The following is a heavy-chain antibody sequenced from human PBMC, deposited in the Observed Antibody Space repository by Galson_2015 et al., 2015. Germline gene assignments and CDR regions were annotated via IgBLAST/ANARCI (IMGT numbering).Heavy chain of an antibody. CDR1: GDSVSSSSAA. CDR3: ARGKTGMVDF. D-gene: IGHD3-9*01. V-gene: IGHV6-1*01. Sequence: CAISGDSVSSSSAAWNWIRQSPSRGLEWLGRTYYRSKWYNDYAVSVESRVTINPDTSKNHFSLQLNSVTPEDTAVYYCARGKTGMVDFWGHGTQVTVSS. CDR2: TYYRSKWYN. J-gene: IGHJ4*01.